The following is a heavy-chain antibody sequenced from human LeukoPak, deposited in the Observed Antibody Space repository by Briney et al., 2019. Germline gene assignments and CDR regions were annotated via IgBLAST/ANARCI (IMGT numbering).Heavy chain of an antibody. V-gene: IGHV1-18*01. Sequence: ASVKVSCKASGYTFISYGISWVRQAPGQGLEWMGWISAYNANTNYAQKLQGRVTMTTDTSTSTAYMELRSLRSDDTAVYYCARARDGYKSWFDPWGQGTLVTVSS. D-gene: IGHD5-24*01. CDR3: ARARDGYKSWFDP. J-gene: IGHJ5*02. CDR1: GYTFISYG. CDR2: ISAYNANT.